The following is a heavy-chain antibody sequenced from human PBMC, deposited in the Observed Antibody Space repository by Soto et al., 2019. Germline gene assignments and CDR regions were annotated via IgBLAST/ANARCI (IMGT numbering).Heavy chain of an antibody. V-gene: IGHV3-30-3*01. CDR2: ISYDGSNK. J-gene: IGHJ4*02. CDR1: GFTFSSYA. D-gene: IGHD2-21*02. Sequence: GGSLRLSCAASGFTFSSYAMHWVRQAPGKGLEWVAVISYDGSNKYYADSVKGRFTISRDNSKNTLYLQMNSLRAEDTAVYYCARGTLAEVTLAYCGGDCYPEFDYWGQGTLVTVSS. CDR3: ARGTLAEVTLAYCGGDCYPEFDY.